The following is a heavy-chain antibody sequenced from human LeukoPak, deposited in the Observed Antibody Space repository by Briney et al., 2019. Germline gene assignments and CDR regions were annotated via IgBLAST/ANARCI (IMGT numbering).Heavy chain of an antibody. CDR3: ARAVSSGYYNLYFDY. J-gene: IGHJ4*02. Sequence: GGSLRLSCVAPGFTFSSYWMSWVRQAPGKGLEWVANIKQDGSEKYFVDSVKGRFTISRDNSNNSLYLQMNSLRAEDTAVYYCARAVSSGYYNLYFDYWGQGTLVTVSS. CDR2: IKQDGSEK. CDR1: GFTFSSYW. D-gene: IGHD3-22*01. V-gene: IGHV3-7*04.